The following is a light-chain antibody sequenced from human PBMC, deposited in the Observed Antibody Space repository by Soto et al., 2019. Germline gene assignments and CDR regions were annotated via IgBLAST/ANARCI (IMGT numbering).Light chain of an antibody. CDR3: QQYNNWSLYT. CDR1: QSVSNN. Sequence: EVVLTQSPATLSVSPGERATLSCRASQSVSNNLAWYQQKPGQAPRLLIYGAFTRATGVPARFSGSGSGTYFTLTIGSPPSEDSAIYYCQQYNNWSLYTFGRGTKLDIK. J-gene: IGKJ2*01. V-gene: IGKV3-15*01. CDR2: GAF.